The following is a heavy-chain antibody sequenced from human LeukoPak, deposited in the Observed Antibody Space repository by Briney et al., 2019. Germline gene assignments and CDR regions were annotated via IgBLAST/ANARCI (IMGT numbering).Heavy chain of an antibody. J-gene: IGHJ4*02. CDR3: ATLLRGY. Sequence: GGSLRLSCAASGFTFSDAWMYWVSQALGKGLEWVGHIKSKTDGGTTDYAAPVKGRFTISRDDSKNTLSLQMNSLKTEDTAVYYCATLLRGYWGQGTLFTVSS. CDR2: IKSKTDGGTT. D-gene: IGHD3-10*01. V-gene: IGHV3-15*01. CDR1: GFTFSDAW.